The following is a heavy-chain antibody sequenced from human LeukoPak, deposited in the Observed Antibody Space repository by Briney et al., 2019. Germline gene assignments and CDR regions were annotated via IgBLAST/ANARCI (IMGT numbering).Heavy chain of an antibody. CDR2: IIPIFGTA. V-gene: IGHV1-69*13. CDR1: GGTFSSHA. J-gene: IGHJ4*02. CDR3: ARDFWSGYLRF. Sequence: ASVKVSCKASGGTFSSHAISWVRQAPGQGLEWMGGIIPIFGTANYAQKFQGRVTITADESTSTAYMELSSLRSEDTAVYYCARDFWSGYLRFWGQGTLVTVSS. D-gene: IGHD3-3*01.